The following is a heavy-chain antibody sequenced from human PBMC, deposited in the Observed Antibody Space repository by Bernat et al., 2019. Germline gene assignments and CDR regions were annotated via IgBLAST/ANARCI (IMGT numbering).Heavy chain of an antibody. CDR2: VSYDGSNN. V-gene: IGHV3-30-3*01. CDR1: GFTFSSFT. Sequence: QVQLVESGGGVVQPGRSLRLSCAASGFTFSSFTMHWVRQAPGKGLEWVAVVSYDGSNNYYADSVKGRFTISRDNSKNTLYLQMNSLRAEDTAVYYCARDRGCSGGSCYSGSYYYGMDVWGQGTTVTVSS. D-gene: IGHD2-15*01. CDR3: ARDRGCSGGSCYSGSYYYGMDV. J-gene: IGHJ6*02.